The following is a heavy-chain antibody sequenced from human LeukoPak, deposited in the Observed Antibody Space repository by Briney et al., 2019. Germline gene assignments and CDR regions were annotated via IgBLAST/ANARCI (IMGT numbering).Heavy chain of an antibody. V-gene: IGHV3-33*08. CDR3: ARSYYYGSGSYLDY. CDR2: LQSDGSDK. J-gene: IGHJ4*02. D-gene: IGHD3-10*01. Sequence: GGSLRLSCAASGFTFSGYWMSWVRQAPGKGLEWVAFLQSDGSDKNYADSVKGRFTISRGNSKNTLYLQMNSLRAEDTAVYYCARSYYYGSGSYLDYWGQGTLVTVSS. CDR1: GFTFSGYW.